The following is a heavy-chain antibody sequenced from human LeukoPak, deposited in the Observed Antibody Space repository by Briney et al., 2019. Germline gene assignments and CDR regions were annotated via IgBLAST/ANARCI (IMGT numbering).Heavy chain of an antibody. CDR2: IYYSGST. D-gene: IGHD5-12*01. Sequence: PSETLSLTCTVSGGSISSYYWSWTRQPPGKGLEWIGYIYYSGSTNYNPSLKSRVTISVDTSKNQFSLKLSSVTAADTAVYYCAGTDDGGVVATIFDYWGQGTLVTVSS. V-gene: IGHV4-59*01. J-gene: IGHJ4*02. CDR3: AGTDDGGVVATIFDY. CDR1: GGSISSYY.